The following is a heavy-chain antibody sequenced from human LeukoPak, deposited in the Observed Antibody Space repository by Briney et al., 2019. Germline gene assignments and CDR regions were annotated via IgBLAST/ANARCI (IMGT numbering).Heavy chain of an antibody. CDR3: ARMYSGTYGGIDY. V-gene: IGHV4-4*07. J-gene: IGHJ4*02. D-gene: IGHD1-26*01. CDR1: GGSISSYY. Sequence: SETLSLTCTVSGGSISSYYWSWIRQPAGEGLEWIGRIYSSGSTNYNPSLRSRVTLSVATSKNQFSLKLSSVTAADTAVYYCARMYSGTYGGIDYWGQGTLVTVSS. CDR2: IYSSGST.